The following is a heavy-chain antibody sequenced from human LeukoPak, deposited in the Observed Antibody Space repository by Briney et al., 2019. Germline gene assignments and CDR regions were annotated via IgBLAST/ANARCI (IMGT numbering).Heavy chain of an antibody. CDR3: ARVPVDTAMVPARPYYYYMDV. CDR2: IIPIFGTA. CDR1: GGTFSSYA. V-gene: IGHV1-69*01. Sequence: ASVKVSCKASGGTFSSYAISWVRQAPGQGLEWMGGIIPIFGTANYAQKFQGRVTITADESTSTAYMELSSLRSEDTAVYYCARVPVDTAMVPARPYYYYMDVWGKGTTVTVSS. D-gene: IGHD5-18*01. J-gene: IGHJ6*03.